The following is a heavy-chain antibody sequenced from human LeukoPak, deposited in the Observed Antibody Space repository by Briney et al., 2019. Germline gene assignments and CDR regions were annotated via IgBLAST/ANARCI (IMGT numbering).Heavy chain of an antibody. CDR3: VKGDNYYYYYGMDV. J-gene: IGHJ6*02. CDR2: INSEGGRT. Sequence: GGSPRLSCSVSGFTFSSYAMHWVRQAPGKGLEYVSAINSEGGRTYYADSVKGRFSISRDNSKNTLWLQMGSLRPEDTAVYYCVKGDNYYYYYGMDVWGQGTTVTVSS. V-gene: IGHV3-64D*06. CDR1: GFTFSSYA.